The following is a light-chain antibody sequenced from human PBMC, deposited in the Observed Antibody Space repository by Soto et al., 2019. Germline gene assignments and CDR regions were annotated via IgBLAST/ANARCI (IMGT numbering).Light chain of an antibody. CDR3: QSYDSSLSGSEV. CDR2: GNS. Sequence: QSVLTQPPSVSGAPGQRVTISCTGSSSNIGAGNDVHWYQHLPGTAPKLIIYGNSNRPSGVPDRFSGSKSGTSASLAITGLQVEDEAEYDYQSYDSSLSGSEVFGTGTKLTVL. CDR1: SSNIGAGND. V-gene: IGLV1-40*01. J-gene: IGLJ1*01.